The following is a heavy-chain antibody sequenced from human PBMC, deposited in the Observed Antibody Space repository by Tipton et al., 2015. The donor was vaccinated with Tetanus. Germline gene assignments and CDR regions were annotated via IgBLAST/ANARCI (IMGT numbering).Heavy chain of an antibody. CDR1: KFSFSRHS. D-gene: IGHD3-22*01. CDR3: ARDQIVEQATRDHDYGVDV. CDR2: ISSGSTYI. J-gene: IGHJ6*02. V-gene: IGHV3-21*01. Sequence: GSLRLSCAASKFSFSRHSTNWVRQAPGKGLEWVSSISSGSTYIYYADSVKGRFTISRDNAKNSLYLLMDSLRAEDTAVYYCARDQIVEQATRDHDYGVDVWGQGTTVTVSS.